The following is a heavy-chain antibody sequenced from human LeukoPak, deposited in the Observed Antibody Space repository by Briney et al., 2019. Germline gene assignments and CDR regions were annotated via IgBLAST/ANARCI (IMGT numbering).Heavy chain of an antibody. CDR3: ARPPVGGSPSPSPEEDY. D-gene: IGHD2-15*01. J-gene: IGHJ4*02. V-gene: IGHV3-21*01. CDR1: GFTFSSYS. Sequence: GGSLRLSCAASGFTFSSYSMNWVRQAPGKGLEWVSSISSSSSYIYYADSVKGRFTISRDNAKNSLYLQMNSLRAEDTAVYYCARPPVGGSPSPSPEEDYWGQGTLVTVSS. CDR2: ISSSSSYI.